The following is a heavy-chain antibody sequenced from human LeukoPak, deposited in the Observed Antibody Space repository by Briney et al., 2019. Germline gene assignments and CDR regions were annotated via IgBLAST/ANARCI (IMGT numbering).Heavy chain of an antibody. V-gene: IGHV1-69*04. CDR1: GGTFSSYA. D-gene: IGHD3-10*01. CDR2: IIPILGIA. J-gene: IGHJ3*02. Sequence: ASVKVSCKASGGTFSSYAISWVRQAPGQGLEWMGRIIPILGIANYAQKFQGRVTITADKSTSTAYMELSSLRSEDTAVYYCARPGGSGRSSFDAFDIWGQGTMVTVSS. CDR3: ARPGGSGRSSFDAFDI.